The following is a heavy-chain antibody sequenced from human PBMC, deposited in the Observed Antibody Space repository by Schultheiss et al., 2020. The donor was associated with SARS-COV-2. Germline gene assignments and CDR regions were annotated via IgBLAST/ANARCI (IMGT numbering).Heavy chain of an antibody. J-gene: IGHJ1*01. D-gene: IGHD3-22*01. Sequence: GGSLRLSCAASGFTFSSCWMSWVRQAPGKGLEWVAVIWYDGSNKYYADSVKGRFTISRDNAKNSLYLQMNSLRAEDTAVYYCARAWHDSSGYYYVSYFRHWGQGTLVTVSS. CDR1: GFTFSSCW. CDR2: IWYDGSNK. CDR3: ARAWHDSSGYYYVSYFRH. V-gene: IGHV3-33*08.